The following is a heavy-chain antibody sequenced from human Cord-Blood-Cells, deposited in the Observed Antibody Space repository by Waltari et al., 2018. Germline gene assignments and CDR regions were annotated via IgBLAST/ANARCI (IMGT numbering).Heavy chain of an antibody. D-gene: IGHD3-3*01. CDR1: GGNFSSYA. CDR3: AGGYYDFWSGYSPFDY. J-gene: IGHJ4*02. V-gene: IGHV1-69*09. Sequence: QVQLVQSGAEVKKPGSSVKVSCKASGGNFSSYAISWVRQAPGQGLEWMGRVIPIIGRANCAQKFQGRVTITADKATSTAYMELSSLRSEDTAVYYCAGGYYDFWSGYSPFDYWGQGTLVTVSS. CDR2: VIPIIGRA.